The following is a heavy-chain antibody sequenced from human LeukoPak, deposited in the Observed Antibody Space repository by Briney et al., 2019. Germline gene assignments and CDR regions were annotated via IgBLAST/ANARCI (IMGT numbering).Heavy chain of an antibody. CDR2: IRYDGSEK. CDR1: GFPFRRYA. V-gene: IGHV3-30*02. D-gene: IGHD2/OR15-2a*01. J-gene: IGHJ3*02. CDR3: AKAYSTYGFGYPDAFDM. Sequence: GGSLRLSCAASGFPFRRYAMHWVRQPLGKGLKWVTFIRYDGSEKYYVDSVKGRFTVSRDNFKDTLYLQMSSLRVEDTAVYYCAKAYSTYGFGYPDAFDMWGQGTMVIVSS.